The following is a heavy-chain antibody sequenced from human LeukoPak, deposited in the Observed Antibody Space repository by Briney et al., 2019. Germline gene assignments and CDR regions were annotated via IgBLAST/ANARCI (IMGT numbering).Heavy chain of an antibody. CDR1: GGSISSYY. CDR3: ARPNSSGWSSYWYFDL. Sequence: PSETLSLTCTVSGGSISSYYWSWLRQPPGKGLEWIGYIYYSGSTNYNPSLKSRVTISVDTSKNQFSLKLSSVTAADTAVYYCARPNSSGWSSYWYFDLWGRGTLVTVSS. J-gene: IGHJ2*01. D-gene: IGHD6-19*01. CDR2: IYYSGST. V-gene: IGHV4-59*01.